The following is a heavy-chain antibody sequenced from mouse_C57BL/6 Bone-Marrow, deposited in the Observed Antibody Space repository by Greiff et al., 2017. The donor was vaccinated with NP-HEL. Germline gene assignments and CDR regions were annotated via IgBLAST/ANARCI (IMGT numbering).Heavy chain of an antibody. D-gene: IGHD1-1*01. V-gene: IGHV3-6*01. CDR3: ARDTTVVPYYFDY. J-gene: IGHJ2*01. CDR1: GYSITSGYY. CDR2: ISYDGSN. Sequence: EVKLQESGPGLVKPSQSLSLTCSVTGYSITSGYYWNWIRQFPGNQLEWMGYISYDGSNNYNPSLNNRISITRDTSKNQFFLKLNSVTTEDTATYYCARDTTVVPYYFDYWGQGTTLTVSS.